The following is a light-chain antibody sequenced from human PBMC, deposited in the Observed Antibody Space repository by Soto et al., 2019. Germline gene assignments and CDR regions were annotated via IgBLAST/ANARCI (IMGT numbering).Light chain of an antibody. CDR3: QTWGNGIVV. CDR2: LNSDGSH. Sequence: QPVLTQSPSASASLGASVNLTCTLSSGHSSNAIAWHQQQPEKGPRYLMKLNSDGSHSKGDGIPDRFSGSSSGAERYLTISSLQSEDEADYYCQTWGNGIVVFGGGTKLTVL. J-gene: IGLJ2*01. CDR1: SGHSSNA. V-gene: IGLV4-69*01.